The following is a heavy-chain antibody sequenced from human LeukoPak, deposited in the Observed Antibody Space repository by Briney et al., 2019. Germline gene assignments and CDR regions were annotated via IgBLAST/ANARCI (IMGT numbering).Heavy chain of an antibody. Sequence: SETLSLTCTVSGGSVSTSSYYWGWIRQPPGKGLDWIGRIYYTGDTNYTPSRKSPVTISVDTSKNQFFLKLNSVTAADTAVYYCAKSSGLSLYNEWGQGPLVTVSS. D-gene: IGHD3/OR15-3a*01. V-gene: IGHV4-39*01. CDR3: AKSSGLSLYNE. CDR2: IYYTGDT. J-gene: IGHJ4*02. CDR1: GGSVSTSSYY.